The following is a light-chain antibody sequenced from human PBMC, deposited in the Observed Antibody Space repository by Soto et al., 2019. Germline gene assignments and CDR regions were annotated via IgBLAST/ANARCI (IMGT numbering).Light chain of an antibody. CDR3: SSYRSGGTFV. CDR1: SSDVGGYNY. V-gene: IGLV2-14*01. CDR2: VVS. Sequence: QSVLTQPASVSGSPGQSIAISCTGTSSDVGGYNYVSWHQQHPGKAPKVLISVVSNRPSGVSNRFSGSKSGNTASLTISGLQAEYEAAYYCSSYRSGGTFVFGSGTKLTVL. J-gene: IGLJ1*01.